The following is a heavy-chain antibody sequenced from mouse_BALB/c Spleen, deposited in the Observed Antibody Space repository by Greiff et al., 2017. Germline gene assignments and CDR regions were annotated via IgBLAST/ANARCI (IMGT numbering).Heavy chain of an antibody. V-gene: IGHV1-62-2*01. CDR1: GYTFTEYI. J-gene: IGHJ3*01. CDR2: FYPGSGSI. Sequence: VKLQESGAGLVKPGASVKLSCKASGYTFTEYIIHWVKQRSGQGLEWIGWFYPGSGSIKYNEKFKDKATLTADKSSSTVYMELSRLTSEDSAVYFCARHDPYDGLFAYWGQGTLVTVSA. CDR3: ARHDPYDGLFAY. D-gene: IGHD1-2*01.